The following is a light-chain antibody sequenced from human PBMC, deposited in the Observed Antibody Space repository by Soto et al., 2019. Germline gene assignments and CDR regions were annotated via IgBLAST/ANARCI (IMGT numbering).Light chain of an antibody. CDR3: SSYTSSSTSVV. Sequence: QSALTQPASVSGSPGQSITISCTGTSSDVGGYNYVSWYQQHPGKAPKLMIYGVSNRPSGVSNRFSGSKSGNTASLTIAGLQAEDEADYSCSSYTSSSTSVVFGGGTKLTVL. CDR1: SSDVGGYNY. J-gene: IGLJ2*01. V-gene: IGLV2-14*01. CDR2: GVS.